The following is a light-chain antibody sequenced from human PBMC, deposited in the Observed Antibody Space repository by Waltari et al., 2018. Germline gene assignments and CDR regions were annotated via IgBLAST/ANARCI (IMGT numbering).Light chain of an antibody. CDR2: GAS. V-gene: IGKV3-15*01. Sequence: EIVMTQSPATLSVSPGERATLSCRASQRVSSNLAWYQQKPGQAPRLLIYGASTRATGIPARFSGSGSGTEFTLTISSLQSEDFAVYYCQQYNNWPVRGFGQGTKLEIK. CDR3: QQYNNWPVRG. CDR1: QRVSSN. J-gene: IGKJ2*03.